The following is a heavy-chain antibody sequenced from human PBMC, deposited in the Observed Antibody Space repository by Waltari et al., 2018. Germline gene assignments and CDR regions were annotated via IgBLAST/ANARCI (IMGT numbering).Heavy chain of an antibody. CDR1: GGSITSNRHY. CDR2: ISYNGAT. J-gene: IGHJ3*01. D-gene: IGHD5-12*01. Sequence: QLQLQESGPGLVKPSETLSLSCSVSGGSITSNRHYWGWIRQPPGQGLECIGTISYNGATYSAPSRRGRVTVSRDTSMNQLSLKLGSVTAADTAVYYCATYIGASIGTAAFDVWGQGTMVTVSS. V-gene: IGHV4-39*01. CDR3: ATYIGASIGTAAFDV.